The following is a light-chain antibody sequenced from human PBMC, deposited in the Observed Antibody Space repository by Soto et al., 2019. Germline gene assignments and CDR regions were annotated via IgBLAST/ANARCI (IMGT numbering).Light chain of an antibody. V-gene: IGLV2-14*01. J-gene: IGLJ3*02. Sequence: QSALTQPASVSGSPGQSITISCTGTSSDVGGYNYVSWHQHHPGKAPKLMIYEVSYRPSGVSNRFSGSKSGNTASLTISGLQAEDEADYYCNSCTSGSTLFGGGTQLTVL. CDR3: NSCTSGSTL. CDR1: SSDVGGYNY. CDR2: EVS.